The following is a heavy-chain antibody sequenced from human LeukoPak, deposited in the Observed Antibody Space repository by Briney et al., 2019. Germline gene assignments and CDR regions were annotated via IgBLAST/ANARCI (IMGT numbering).Heavy chain of an antibody. V-gene: IGHV3-30*02. Sequence: PGGSLRLSCAASGFTFSSYGMHWVRQAPGKGLEWVAVLWYGGSNKYYADSVKGRFTISRDNSKNTLYLQMNSLRAEDTAVYYCAKGSSIAAAGTVPRNDAFDIWGQGTMVTVSS. CDR3: AKGSSIAAAGTVPRNDAFDI. D-gene: IGHD6-13*01. J-gene: IGHJ3*02. CDR1: GFTFSSYG. CDR2: LWYGGSNK.